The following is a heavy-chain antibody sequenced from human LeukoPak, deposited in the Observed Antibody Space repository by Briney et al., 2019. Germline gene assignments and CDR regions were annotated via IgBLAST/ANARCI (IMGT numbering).Heavy chain of an antibody. CDR3: ARHYWGIYSRSFDY. J-gene: IGHJ4*02. V-gene: IGHV4-39*01. D-gene: IGHD3-16*01. Sequence: GSLRLSCAASGFTFSSYWMSWIRQPPGKGLEWIGGIYYSGSTYYNPSLKSRVTISVDTSKNQFSLKLSSVTAADTAVYYCARHYWGIYSRSFDYGGKGPLVTVSS. CDR2: IYYSGST. CDR1: GFTFSSYW.